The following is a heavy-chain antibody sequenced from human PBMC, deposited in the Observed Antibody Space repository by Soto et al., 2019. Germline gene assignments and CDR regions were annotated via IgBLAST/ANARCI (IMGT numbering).Heavy chain of an antibody. Sequence: VQLVESGGGLIQPGGSLRLSCEASGFSVSSSHMIWVRQAPGKGLEWGSVIYSGGPTYYAVSVKGRFTISRDRSKNTVYLKMHSLRNEDTAVYHCAKLGPYGSESYSFRYNWLDPWGQGTLVTVSS. CDR2: IYSGGPT. CDR3: AKLGPYGSESYSFRYNWLDP. V-gene: IGHV3-53*01. CDR1: GFSVSSSH. D-gene: IGHD3-10*01. J-gene: IGHJ5*02.